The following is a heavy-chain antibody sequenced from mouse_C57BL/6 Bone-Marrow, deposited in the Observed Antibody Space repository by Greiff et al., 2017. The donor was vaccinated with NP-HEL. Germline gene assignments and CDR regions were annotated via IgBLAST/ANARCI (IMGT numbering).Heavy chain of an antibody. CDR2: IAPETGGT. CDR1: GYNFTDYE. CDR3: TRLGNRDEDY. Sequence: VKLVESGAELVRPGASVTLSCKASGYNFTDYEMHWVKQTPVHGLAWIGAIAPETGGTAYNQKFKGKAILPADKSSSTAYRELRSLTAEDSAGYYRTRLGNRDEDYGGQGTTLAVSS. J-gene: IGHJ2*01. D-gene: IGHD4-1*02. V-gene: IGHV1-15*01.